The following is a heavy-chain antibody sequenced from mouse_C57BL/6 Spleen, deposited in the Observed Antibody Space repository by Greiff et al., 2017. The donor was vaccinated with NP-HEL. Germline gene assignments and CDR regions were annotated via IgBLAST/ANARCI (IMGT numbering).Heavy chain of an antibody. V-gene: IGHV5-6*01. Sequence: EVQLVESGGDLVKPGGSLKLSCAASGFTFSSYGMSWVRQTPDKRLEWVATISSGGSYTYYPDSVKGRFTISRDNAKNTLYLQMSSLKSEDTAMYYCARRYYSNLYYFDYWGQGTTLTVSS. D-gene: IGHD2-5*01. CDR3: ARRYYSNLYYFDY. CDR1: GFTFSSYG. CDR2: ISSGGSYT. J-gene: IGHJ2*01.